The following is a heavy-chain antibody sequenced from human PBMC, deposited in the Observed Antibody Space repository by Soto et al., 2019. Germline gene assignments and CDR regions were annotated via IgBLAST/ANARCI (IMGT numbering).Heavy chain of an antibody. Sequence: SETLSLTCTLSGGSISTYYWSWIRQPPGKGLEWIGYISYSGSTKYNPSLESRVTISVDTSNKNFSLKLASVTAADTAVYYCARAPYSSGWPDSWGQGTLVTVSS. CDR1: GGSISTYY. CDR3: ARAPYSSGWPDS. V-gene: IGHV4-59*01. D-gene: IGHD6-19*01. J-gene: IGHJ4*02. CDR2: ISYSGST.